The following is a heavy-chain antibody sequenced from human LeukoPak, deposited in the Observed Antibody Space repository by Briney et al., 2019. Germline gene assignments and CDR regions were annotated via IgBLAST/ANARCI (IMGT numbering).Heavy chain of an antibody. D-gene: IGHD1-26*01. CDR3: ATAVGLQWELLLARFDY. V-gene: IGHV1-24*01. J-gene: IGHJ4*02. Sequence: GASVKVSCKVSGDTLTELSMHWVRQAPGKGLEWMGGFDPEDGETIYAQKFQGRVTMTEDTSTDTAYMELSSLRSEDTAVYYCATAVGLQWELLLARFDYWGQGTLVTVSS. CDR1: GDTLTELS. CDR2: FDPEDGET.